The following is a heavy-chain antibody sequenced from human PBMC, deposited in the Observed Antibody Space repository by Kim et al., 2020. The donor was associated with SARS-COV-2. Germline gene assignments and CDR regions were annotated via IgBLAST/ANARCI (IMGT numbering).Heavy chain of an antibody. CDR3: ARLGGHYYDSSGYGSY. J-gene: IGHJ4*02. D-gene: IGHD3-22*01. V-gene: IGHV4-59*08. Sequence: RKSRVTISVDTAKNQFSLKLSSVTAADTAVYYCARLGGHYYDSSGYGSYWGQGTLVTVSS.